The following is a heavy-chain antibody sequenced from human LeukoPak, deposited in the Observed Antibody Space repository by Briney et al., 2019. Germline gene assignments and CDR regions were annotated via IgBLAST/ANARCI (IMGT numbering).Heavy chain of an antibody. D-gene: IGHD5-18*01. CDR3: ARDQGYSYGYAGDY. V-gene: IGHV1-2*02. CDR1: GYTFTSYG. Sequence: GASVKVSCKASGYTFTSYGISWVRQAPGQGLEWMGWINPNSGGTNYAQKFQGRVTMTRDTSISTAYMELSRLRFDDTAVYHCARDQGYSYGYAGDYWGQGTLVTVSS. CDR2: INPNSGGT. J-gene: IGHJ4*02.